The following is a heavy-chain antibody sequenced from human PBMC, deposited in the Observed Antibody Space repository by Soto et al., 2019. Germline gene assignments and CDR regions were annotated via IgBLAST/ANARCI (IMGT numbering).Heavy chain of an antibody. V-gene: IGHV3-33*01. CDR1: GFTFSSYG. CDR2: IWYDGSNK. CDR3: GRSEAGSIAAANYYRAV. D-gene: IGHD6-13*01. Sequence: QVQLVESGGGVVQPGRSLRLSCAASGFTFSSYGMHWVRQAPGKGLEWVAVIWYDGSNKYYADSVKGRFTISRDNSKNTLYLQMNSLRAEDTAVYYCGRSEAGSIAAANYYRAVWGKGTTVTVPS. J-gene: IGHJ6*03.